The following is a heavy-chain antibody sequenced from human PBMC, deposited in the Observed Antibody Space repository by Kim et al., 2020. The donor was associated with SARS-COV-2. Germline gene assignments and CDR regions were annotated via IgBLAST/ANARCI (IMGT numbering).Heavy chain of an antibody. V-gene: IGHV3-23*01. J-gene: IGHJ4*02. D-gene: IGHD3-22*01. CDR2: ISGSGDST. Sequence: GGSLRLSCAASGFTFSNYAMNWVRQAPGKGLEWVSTISGSGDSTYYADSVKGRFTISRDNSKNTLYLQMNSLRADDTAVYYCAKDRQTVTLIVVVITADYWGRGTLVTVSS. CDR3: AKDRQTVTLIVVVITADY. CDR1: GFTFSNYA.